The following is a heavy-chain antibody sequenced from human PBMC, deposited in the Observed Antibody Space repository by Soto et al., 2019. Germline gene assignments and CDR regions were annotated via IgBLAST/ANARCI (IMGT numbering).Heavy chain of an antibody. D-gene: IGHD3-22*01. Sequence: QVQLVESGGGVVQPGRSLRLSCAASGFTFSSYGMHWVRQAPGKGLEWVAVIWYDGSNKYYADSVKGRFTISRDNSKNPLYLQMNSLRAEDTAVYYCARDNPYYYDSSGYLPDYWGQGTLVTVSS. CDR3: ARDNPYYYDSSGYLPDY. CDR2: IWYDGSNK. J-gene: IGHJ4*02. V-gene: IGHV3-33*01. CDR1: GFTFSSYG.